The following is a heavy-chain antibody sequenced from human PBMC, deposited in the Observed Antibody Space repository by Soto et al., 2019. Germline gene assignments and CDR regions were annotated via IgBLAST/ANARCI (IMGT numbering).Heavy chain of an antibody. J-gene: IGHJ6*02. V-gene: IGHV3-21*01. CDR1: GFTFRTYT. D-gene: IGHD2-15*01. CDR3: ARDRGYDAHDFYYNAMDV. Sequence: GGSLRLSCISSGFTFRTYTMNWVRQAPGKGLEWVSGIRGFSPYTFYAESVKGRFTISRDNAKNSLFLQMNSLRAEDTAVYYCARDRGYDAHDFYYNAMDVWGQGTTVTVSS. CDR2: IRGFSPYT.